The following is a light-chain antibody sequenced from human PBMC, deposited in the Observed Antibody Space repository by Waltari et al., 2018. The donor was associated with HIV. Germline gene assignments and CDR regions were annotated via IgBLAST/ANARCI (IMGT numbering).Light chain of an antibody. V-gene: IGKV2-28*01. CDR1: QSLLHSNGYNY. CDR2: KGS. J-gene: IGKJ1*01. Sequence: DIVMTQSPLSMPVITGEPASISCRSSQSLLHSNGYNYLDWYVQKPGQSPQLLIHKGSNRASGVPDRFSGSGSGTDFTLKISRVEADDVGVYYCMQALQTPRTFGQGTRVEIK. CDR3: MQALQTPRT.